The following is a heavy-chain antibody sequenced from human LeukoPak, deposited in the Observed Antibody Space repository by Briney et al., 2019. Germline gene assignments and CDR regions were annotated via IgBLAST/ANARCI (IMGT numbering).Heavy chain of an antibody. CDR1: GYTFTSYG. V-gene: IGHV1-18*01. J-gene: IGHJ4*02. CDR3: ARDREYSGSAPGY. Sequence: APVKLSCNASGYTFTSYGISWVREPPGQGHEWMGWISAYNGKTNYAQKVEGRVTMTTDRSTSTAYMELRRLRSDDSAVYYWARDREYSGSAPGYWGQGALVTVSP. D-gene: IGHD6-6*01. CDR2: ISAYNGKT.